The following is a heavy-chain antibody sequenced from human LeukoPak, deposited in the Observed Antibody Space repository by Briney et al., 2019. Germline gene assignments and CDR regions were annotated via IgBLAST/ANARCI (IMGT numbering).Heavy chain of an antibody. CDR1: GFTFSSYA. J-gene: IGHJ4*02. Sequence: GGSLRVSCAASGFTFSSYAMSWVRQAPGKGLEWVSAISGSGGSTYYADSVKGRFTISRGNSKNTLYLQMNSLRAEDTAVYYCARHSGGYYYDSSSPRKYYFDYWGQGTLVTVSS. CDR3: ARHSGGYYYDSSSPRKYYFDY. V-gene: IGHV3-23*01. D-gene: IGHD3-22*01. CDR2: ISGSGGST.